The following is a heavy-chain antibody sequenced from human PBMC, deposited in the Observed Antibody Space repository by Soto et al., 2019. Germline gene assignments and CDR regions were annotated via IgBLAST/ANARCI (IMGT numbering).Heavy chain of an antibody. Sequence: QVQLVQSGAEVKKPGASVKVSCKASGYTFTNYGISWVRQAPGQGLEWMGWISAYNGNTNDAQKLQGRVTMTTDTSRSTAYMELRSLGSDDTAVYSWARASPPVDYWGQGTLVTVSS. CDR2: ISAYNGNT. CDR1: GYTFTNYG. V-gene: IGHV1-18*01. CDR3: ARASPPVDY. J-gene: IGHJ4*02.